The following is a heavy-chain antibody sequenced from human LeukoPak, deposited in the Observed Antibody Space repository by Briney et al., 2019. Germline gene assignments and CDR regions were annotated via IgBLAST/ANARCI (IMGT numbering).Heavy chain of an antibody. V-gene: IGHV3-21*01. CDR1: GFTFSGYS. Sequence: PGGSLRLSCAASGFTFSGYSMNWVRQAPGKGLEWVSSISSSSSYIYYADSVKGRFTISRDISKNTLYLQMNSLRAEDTAVYYCAKDRCSNGIGCYYYYMDVWGKGTTVTVSS. CDR3: AKDRCSNGIGCYYYYMDV. CDR2: ISSSSSYI. J-gene: IGHJ6*03. D-gene: IGHD2-8*01.